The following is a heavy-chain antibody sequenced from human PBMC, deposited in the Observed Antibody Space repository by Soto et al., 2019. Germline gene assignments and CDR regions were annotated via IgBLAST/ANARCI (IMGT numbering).Heavy chain of an antibody. V-gene: IGHV4-59*08. J-gene: IGHJ6*03. CDR2: IYYSGST. CDR3: ARGPYYDLIWNYYYMDV. CDR1: GGSISGHY. D-gene: IGHD3-16*01. Sequence: SETLSLTCNVSGGSISGHYWSWVRQTPGKGLEWIGYIYYSGSTSYNPSLKSRVTISVDTSKNHFSLRLTSVTAADTAVYYCARGPYYDLIWNYYYMDVWGKGTTVTVSS.